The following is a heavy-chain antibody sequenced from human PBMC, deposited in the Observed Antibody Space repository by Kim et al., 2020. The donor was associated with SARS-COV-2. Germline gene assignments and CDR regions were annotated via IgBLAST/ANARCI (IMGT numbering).Heavy chain of an antibody. CDR1: GGTFSSYA. CDR2: IIPIFGTA. V-gene: IGHV1-69*13. Sequence: SVKVSCKASGGTFSSYAISWVRQAPGQGLEWMGGIIPIFGTANYAQKFQGRVTITADESTSTAYMELSSLRSEDTAVYYCARDMVWGVIPIWGFDYWGRGTLVTVS. CDR3: ARDMVWGVIPIWGFDY. D-gene: IGHD3-10*01. J-gene: IGHJ4*02.